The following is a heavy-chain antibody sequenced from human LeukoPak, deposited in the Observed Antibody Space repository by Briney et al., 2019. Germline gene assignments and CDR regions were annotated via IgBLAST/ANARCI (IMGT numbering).Heavy chain of an antibody. J-gene: IGHJ5*02. V-gene: IGHV4-34*01. Sequence: SETLSLTCTVSGGSISSYYWSWIRQPPGKGLEWIGEINHSGSTNYNPSLKSRVTISVDTSKNQFSLKLSSVTAADTAVYYCARRGRDSYNWNFYVDPWGQGTLVTVSS. CDR3: ARRGRDSYNWNFYVDP. CDR2: INHSGST. D-gene: IGHD1-7*01. CDR1: GGSISSYY.